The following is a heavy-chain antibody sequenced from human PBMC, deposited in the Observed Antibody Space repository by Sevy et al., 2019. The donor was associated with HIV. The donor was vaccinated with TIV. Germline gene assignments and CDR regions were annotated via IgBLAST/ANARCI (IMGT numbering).Heavy chain of an antibody. CDR1: GYTFTSYG. CDR2: ISAYNGNT. V-gene: IGHV1-18*04. D-gene: IGHD2-21*01. J-gene: IGHJ4*02. Sequence: ASVKVSCKASGYTFTSYGISWVRQAPGQGLEWMGWISAYNGNTNYAQKLQGRVTMTTDTSTSTAYMELRSLRSDDTTVYYCARDSGELIVVVDRFDYWGQGTLVTVSS. CDR3: ARDSGELIVVVDRFDY.